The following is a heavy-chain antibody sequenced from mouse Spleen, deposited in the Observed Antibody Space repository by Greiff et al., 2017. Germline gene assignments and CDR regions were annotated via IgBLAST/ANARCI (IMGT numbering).Heavy chain of an antibody. Sequence: LQESGAELVRPGASVTLSCKASGYTFTDYEMHWVKQTPVHGLEWIGAIDPETGGTAYNQKFKGKAILTADKSSSTAYMELRSLTSEDSAVYYCHYDAMDYWGQGTSVTVSS. CDR1: GYTFTDYE. J-gene: IGHJ4*01. V-gene: IGHV1-15*01. D-gene: IGHD1-1*02. CDR2: IDPETGGT. CDR3: HYDAMDY.